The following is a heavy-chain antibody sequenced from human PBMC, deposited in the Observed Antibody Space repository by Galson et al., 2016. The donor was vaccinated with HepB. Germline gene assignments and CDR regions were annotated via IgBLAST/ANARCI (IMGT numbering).Heavy chain of an antibody. CDR2: IYPGNSNT. CDR1: GYRFTNIW. J-gene: IGHJ4*02. CDR3: ASEEWGAAKY. Sequence: QSGAEVKKPGESLKISCEVSGYRFTNIWIGWVRQTPGKGLEWMGVIYPGNSNTRYRPSFQGQVTISVDKSISTAYLQWSGLKASDTAIYYCASEEWGAAKYWGQGTLVTVSS. V-gene: IGHV5-51*01. D-gene: IGHD1-26*01.